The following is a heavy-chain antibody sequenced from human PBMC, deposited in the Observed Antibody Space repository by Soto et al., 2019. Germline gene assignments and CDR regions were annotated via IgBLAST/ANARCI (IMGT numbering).Heavy chain of an antibody. V-gene: IGHV4-61*01. D-gene: IGHD3-9*01. CDR3: SARYYDILTGYYGDYYYYGMDV. Sequence: PSETLSLTCTVSGGSVSSGSYYWSWIRQPPGKGLEWIGYIYYSGSTNYNPSLKSRVTISVDTSKNQFSLKLSSVTAADTAVYYCSARYYDILTGYYGDYYYYGMDVWGQGTTVTSP. J-gene: IGHJ6*02. CDR2: IYYSGST. CDR1: GGSVSSGSYY.